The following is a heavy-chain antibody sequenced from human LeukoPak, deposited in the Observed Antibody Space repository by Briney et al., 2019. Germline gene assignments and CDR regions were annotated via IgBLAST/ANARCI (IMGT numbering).Heavy chain of an antibody. Sequence: GGSLRLSYAASGFTFSDYYMSWIRQAPGKGLEWVSYISSSGSTIYYADSVKGRFTISRDNAKNSLYLQMNSLRAEDTAVYYCARECSSTSCYHDYWGQGTLVTVSS. CDR2: ISSSGSTI. V-gene: IGHV3-11*01. CDR3: ARECSSTSCYHDY. J-gene: IGHJ4*02. CDR1: GFTFSDYY. D-gene: IGHD2-2*01.